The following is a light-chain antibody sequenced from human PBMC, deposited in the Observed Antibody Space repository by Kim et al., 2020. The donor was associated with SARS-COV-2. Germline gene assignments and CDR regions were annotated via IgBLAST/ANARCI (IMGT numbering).Light chain of an antibody. CDR1: KLGDKY. V-gene: IGLV3-1*01. CDR3: QACQGV. Sequence: SYELTQPPSVSVSPGQTASITCSGDKLGDKYACWYQQKPGQSPVLVIYQDSKRPSGIPERFSGSNSGNTATLTISGTQAMDEADYYCQACQGVFGGGTQL. J-gene: IGLJ2*01. CDR2: QDS.